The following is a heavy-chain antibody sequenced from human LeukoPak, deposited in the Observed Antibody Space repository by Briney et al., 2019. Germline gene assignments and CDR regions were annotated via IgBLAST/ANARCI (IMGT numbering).Heavy chain of an antibody. CDR1: GYTFTSYG. V-gene: IGHV1-2*02. CDR2: INPNSGGT. Sequence: ASVKVSCKASGYTFTSYGISWVRQAPGQGLEWMGWINPNSGGTNYAQKFQGRVTMTRDTSISTAYMELSRLRSDDTAVYYCARGGYFDWLSHNDYWGQGTLVTVSS. D-gene: IGHD3-9*01. J-gene: IGHJ4*02. CDR3: ARGGYFDWLSHNDY.